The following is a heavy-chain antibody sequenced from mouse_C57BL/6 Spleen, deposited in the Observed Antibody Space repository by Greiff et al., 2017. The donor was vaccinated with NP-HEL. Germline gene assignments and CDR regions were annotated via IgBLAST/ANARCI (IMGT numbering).Heavy chain of an antibody. CDR2: INTSSGYT. D-gene: IGHD1-1*01. V-gene: IGHV1-4*01. Sequence: VQLQQSGAELARPGASVKMSCKASGYTFTSYTMHWVKQRPGQGLEWIGYINTSSGYTKYNQKFKDKATLTADKSSSTAYMQLSSLTSEDSAVYYCARNYYGSSYWYFDVWVTGTTVTVSS. CDR1: GYTFTSYT. J-gene: IGHJ1*03. CDR3: ARNYYGSSYWYFDV.